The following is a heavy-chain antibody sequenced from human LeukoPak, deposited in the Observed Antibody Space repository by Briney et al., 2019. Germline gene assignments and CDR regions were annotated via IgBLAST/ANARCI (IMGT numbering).Heavy chain of an antibody. J-gene: IGHJ4*02. CDR1: GFTFGDYA. CDR2: IRSKAYGGTT. Sequence: QTGGSLRLSCTASGFTFGDYAMSWVRQAPGKGLEWVGFIRSKAYGGTTEYAASVKGRFTISRDDSKSIAYLQMNSLKTEDTAVYYCTRYDFWSGSPFDYWGQGTLVTVSS. D-gene: IGHD3-3*01. CDR3: TRYDFWSGSPFDY. V-gene: IGHV3-49*04.